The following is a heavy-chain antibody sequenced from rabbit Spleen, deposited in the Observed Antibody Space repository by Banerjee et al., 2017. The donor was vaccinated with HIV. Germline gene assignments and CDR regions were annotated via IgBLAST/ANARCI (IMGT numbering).Heavy chain of an antibody. Sequence: SGGGLVKPEGSLTLTCKASGFSFSDRDVMCWVRQAPGKGLEWIACINTATGKAVYASWAKGRFTISKTSSTTVTLQMTSLTAADTATYFCARQGATGVEFNLWGPGTLVTVS. D-gene: IGHD7-1*01. CDR2: INTATGKA. CDR3: ARQGATGVEFNL. V-gene: IGHV1S45*01. J-gene: IGHJ4*01. CDR1: GFSFSDRDV.